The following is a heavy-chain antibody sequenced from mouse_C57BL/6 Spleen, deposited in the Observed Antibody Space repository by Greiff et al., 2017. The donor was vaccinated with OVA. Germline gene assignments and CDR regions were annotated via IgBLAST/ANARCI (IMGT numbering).Heavy chain of an antibody. CDR3: AREDYDVGFDV. CDR2: INPNNGGT. D-gene: IGHD2-4*01. J-gene: IGHJ1*03. CDR1: GYTFTDYN. V-gene: IGHV1-18*01. Sequence: EVQLQQSGPELVKPGASVKIPCKASGYTFTDYNMDWVKQSHGKSLEWIGDINPNNGGTIYNQKFKGKATLTVDKSSSTAYMELRSLTSEDTAVYYCAREDYDVGFDVWGTGTTVTVSS.